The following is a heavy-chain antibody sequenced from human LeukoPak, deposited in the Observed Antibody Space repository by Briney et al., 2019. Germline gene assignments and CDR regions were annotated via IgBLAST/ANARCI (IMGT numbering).Heavy chain of an antibody. CDR2: IYYSGST. V-gene: IGHV4-61*08. Sequence: SQTLSLTCAVSGGSISSGGYSWSWIRQPPGKGLEWIGYIYYSGSTNYNPSLKSRVTISVDTSKNQFSLKLSSVTAADTAVYYCARGGAAAGTRYYFDYWGQGTLVTVSS. D-gene: IGHD6-13*01. CDR1: GGSISSGGYS. J-gene: IGHJ4*02. CDR3: ARGGAAAGTRYYFDY.